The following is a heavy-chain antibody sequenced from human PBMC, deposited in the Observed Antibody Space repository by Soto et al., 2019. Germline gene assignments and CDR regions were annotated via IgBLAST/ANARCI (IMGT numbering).Heavy chain of an antibody. CDR1: GFTFSNYA. J-gene: IGHJ4*02. CDR2: ISSNGGST. V-gene: IGHV3-64*01. Sequence: QPGGSLRLSCATSGFTFSNYAMHWVRLAPGTGLEYVSAISSNGGSTYYANSVKGRFMISRDNSKNTLYLQLGSLRAEDMAVYYCARGGYIDYWGQGTLVTVSS. CDR3: ARGGYIDY.